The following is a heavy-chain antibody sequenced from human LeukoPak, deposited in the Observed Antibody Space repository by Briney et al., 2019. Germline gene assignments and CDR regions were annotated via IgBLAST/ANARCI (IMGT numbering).Heavy chain of an antibody. V-gene: IGHV3-30*04. Sequence: GGSLRLSCAASGFTFSSYAMHWVRQAPGKGLEWVAVISYDGSSKYYADSVKGRFTISRDNSKNTLYLQMNSLKTEDTAVYYCTTCRNSGSYYYYYYYMDVWGKGTTVTVPS. D-gene: IGHD1-26*01. CDR1: GFTFSSYA. CDR3: TTCRNSGSYYYYYYYMDV. CDR2: ISYDGSSK. J-gene: IGHJ6*03.